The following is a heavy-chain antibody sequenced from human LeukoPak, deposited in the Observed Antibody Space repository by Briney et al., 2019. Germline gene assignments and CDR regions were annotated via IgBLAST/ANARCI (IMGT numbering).Heavy chain of an antibody. CDR2: IWYDGSNK. Sequence: GGSLRLSCAASGFTFSSYGMQWVRQAQGKGLEWVAVIWYDGSNKYYADSVKGRFTISRDNSKNTLYLQMNSLRAEDTAVYYCARDFRATGYSAYFDYWGQGTLVTVSS. CDR3: ARDFRATGYSAYFDY. V-gene: IGHV3-33*01. J-gene: IGHJ4*02. D-gene: IGHD3-9*01. CDR1: GFTFSSYG.